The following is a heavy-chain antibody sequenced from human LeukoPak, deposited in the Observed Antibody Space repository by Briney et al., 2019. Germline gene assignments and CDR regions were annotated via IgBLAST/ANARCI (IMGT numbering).Heavy chain of an antibody. J-gene: IGHJ4*02. CDR3: ARASWVSSTDAVR. D-gene: IGHD3-16*01. V-gene: IGHV3-23*01. CDR1: GLRFCSFA. CDR2: IRGNGET. Sequence: GGFPGLSCAAAGLRFCSFAMRWGRPGPAGGVEWVSSIRGNGETFYADSVKGRFTLSSDSSRNTVYFQLNNLRVEDTAIYYCARASWVSSTDAVRWGQGTLVTVAS.